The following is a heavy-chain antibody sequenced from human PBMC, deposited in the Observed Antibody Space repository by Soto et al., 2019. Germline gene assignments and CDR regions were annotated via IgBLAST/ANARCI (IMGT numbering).Heavy chain of an antibody. J-gene: IGHJ6*02. CDR2: IYPGDSDT. CDR1: GYSFTNYW. V-gene: IGHV5-51*01. CDR3: ARQRGYSYGDRYYYYYGMEV. D-gene: IGHD5-18*01. Sequence: PGESLKISCKGSGYSFTNYWIAWVRQMPGKGLEWMGIIYPGDSDTRYSPSFQGQVTISADKSISTAYLQWSSLKASDTAMYYCARQRGYSYGDRYYYYYGMEVWGQGTTVTVSS.